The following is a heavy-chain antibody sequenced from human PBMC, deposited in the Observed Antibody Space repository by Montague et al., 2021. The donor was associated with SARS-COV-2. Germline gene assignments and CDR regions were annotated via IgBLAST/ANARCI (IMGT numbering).Heavy chain of an antibody. J-gene: IGHJ5*02. V-gene: IGHV3-7*01. CDR2: IKEDGSEK. CDR1: GFSFSSYW. Sequence: SLRLSCAAPGFSFSSYWMSWVRQAPGKGLEWEANIKEDGSEKNYVDSVKGRFTISGDYAKDSLYLQMNSLRAEDTAVYYCARDLPSFFLGIAVAGPFDPWGQGTLVTVSS. CDR3: ARDLPSFFLGIAVAGPFDP. D-gene: IGHD6-19*01.